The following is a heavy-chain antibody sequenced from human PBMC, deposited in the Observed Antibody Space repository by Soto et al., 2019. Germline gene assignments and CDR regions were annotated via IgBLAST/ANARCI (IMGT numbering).Heavy chain of an antibody. J-gene: IGHJ4*02. CDR1: GFTFSSYA. CDR3: AREAGDDGHYGSCCYYSTVCHS. CDR2: ISYDGSNK. D-gene: IGHD3-10*01. V-gene: IGHV3-30-3*01. Sequence: QVQLVESGGGVVQPGRSLRLSCAASGFTFSSYAMHWVRQAPGKGLEWVAVISYDGSNKYYADSVKGRFTISRDNSKNTLYLQINSLRADDTAVYYCAREAGDDGHYGSCCYYSTVCHSWGQGTLVTVSS.